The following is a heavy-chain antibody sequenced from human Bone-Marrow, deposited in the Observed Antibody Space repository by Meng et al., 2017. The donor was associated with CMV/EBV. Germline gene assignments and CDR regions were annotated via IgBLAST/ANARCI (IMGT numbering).Heavy chain of an antibody. D-gene: IGHD2-2*01. CDR1: GFTFSSYA. CDR2: ISYDGSNK. CDR3: ARTLSEQFVVVPAATYYYYGMDV. J-gene: IGHJ6*02. Sequence: GESLKISCAASGFTFSSYAMHWVRQAPGKGLEWVAVISYDGSNKYYADSVKGRFTISRDNSKNTLYLQMNSLRAEDTAVYYCARTLSEQFVVVPAATYYYYGMDVWGQGTTVTVSS. V-gene: IGHV3-30*04.